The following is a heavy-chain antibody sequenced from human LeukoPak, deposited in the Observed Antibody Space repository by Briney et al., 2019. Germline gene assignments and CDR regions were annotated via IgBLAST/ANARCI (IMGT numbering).Heavy chain of an antibody. D-gene: IGHD5-12*01. CDR1: GFTFSSYG. J-gene: IGHJ4*02. CDR3: AKDTSGYDAGLFDY. V-gene: IGHV3-30*02. CDR2: IRYDGSDK. Sequence: GGSLRLSCAASGFTFSSYGMHWVRQAPGKGLEWVAFIRYDGSDKYYADSVKGRFTISRDNSKNTLYLQMNSLRAEDTAVYYCAKDTSGYDAGLFDYWGQGTLVTVSS.